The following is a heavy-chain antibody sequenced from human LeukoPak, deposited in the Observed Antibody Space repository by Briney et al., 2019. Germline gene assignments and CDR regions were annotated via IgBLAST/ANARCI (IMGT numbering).Heavy chain of an antibody. CDR1: GYSFTSYW. CDR3: ARHRKVWDTMVRGERPNYYYYMDV. CDR2: IYPGDSDT. Sequence: GESLKISCKGSGYSFTSYWIGWVRQMPGKGLEWMGIIYPGDSDTRYSPSFQGQVTISADKSISTAYLQWSSLKASDTAMYYCARHRKVWDTMVRGERPNYYYYMDVWGKGTTVTVSS. J-gene: IGHJ6*03. V-gene: IGHV5-51*01. D-gene: IGHD3-10*01.